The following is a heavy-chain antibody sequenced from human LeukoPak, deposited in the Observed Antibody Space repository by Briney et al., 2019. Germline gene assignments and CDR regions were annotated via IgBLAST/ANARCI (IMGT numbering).Heavy chain of an antibody. CDR1: GFTFSSYW. Sequence: GGSLRLSCATSGFTFSSYWMHWVRQAPGKGLVWVSRIRTDGTITTYADSVKGRFSISRDNAKNTLYLQVNSLRVEDTAVYYCARGGTGSYMDVWGKGTTVTVSS. J-gene: IGHJ6*03. CDR2: IRTDGTIT. D-gene: IGHD1/OR15-1a*01. V-gene: IGHV3-74*01. CDR3: ARGGTGSYMDV.